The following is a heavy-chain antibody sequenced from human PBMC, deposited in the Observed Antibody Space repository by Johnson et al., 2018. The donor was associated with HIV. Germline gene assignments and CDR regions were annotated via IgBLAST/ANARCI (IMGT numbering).Heavy chain of an antibody. CDR3: AKERRAPRAFDI. J-gene: IGHJ3*02. Sequence: QMQLVESGGGVARPGGSLRLSCAASGFTFSSYGMHWVRQAPGKGLEWVAVISFDGSDKYYADSVKGRFTISRDNSKSTLYLQMNSLRPEDTAVYYCAKERRAPRAFDIWGQGTMLTVSS. V-gene: IGHV3-30*18. CDR1: GFTFSSYG. CDR2: ISFDGSDK.